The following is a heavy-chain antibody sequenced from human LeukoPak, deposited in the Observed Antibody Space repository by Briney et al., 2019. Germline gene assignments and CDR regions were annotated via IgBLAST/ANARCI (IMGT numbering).Heavy chain of an antibody. CDR1: GDSISSSTYY. Sequence: PSETLSLTCTVSGDSISSSTYYWSWIRQPPGKGLEWIGYIYYSGSTNYNPSLKSRVTISVDTSKNQFSLKLSSVTAADTAVYYCARHTYSNYWFDPWGQGTLVTVSS. J-gene: IGHJ5*02. V-gene: IGHV4-61*05. CDR2: IYYSGST. CDR3: ARHTYSNYWFDP. D-gene: IGHD4-11*01.